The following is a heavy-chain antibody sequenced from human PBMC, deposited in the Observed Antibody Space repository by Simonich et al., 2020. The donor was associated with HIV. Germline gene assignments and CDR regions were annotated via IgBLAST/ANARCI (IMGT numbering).Heavy chain of an antibody. V-gene: IGHV4-34*01. CDR2: INPRGKT. J-gene: IGHJ3*02. CDR3: ARGQPLRSLQRDGLDI. Sequence: QVQLQQWGAGLLKPSETLSLTCAAYGGSCSDYFWSVNRQSPGKGLEWIGEINPRGKTTFSRSLKSRVTLAVYTPKNQVSLKLSSVTAADTAVYYCARGQPLRSLQRDGLDIWGQGTVVTVSS. D-gene: IGHD3-3*01. CDR1: GGSCSDYF.